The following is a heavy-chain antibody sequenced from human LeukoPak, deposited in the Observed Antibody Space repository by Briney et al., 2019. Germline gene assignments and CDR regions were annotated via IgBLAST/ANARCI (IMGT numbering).Heavy chain of an antibody. Sequence: ASVKVSCKASGYAFTSYGINWVRQAPGQGLEWMGWISVNNGNTHYAQKFQGRATMTTDTSTSTAYMEVRSLRSDDTAVYYCQRITIFGVIIDFDYWGQGTLVTVSS. CDR2: ISVNNGNT. CDR3: QRITIFGVIIDFDY. V-gene: IGHV1-18*01. CDR1: GYAFTSYG. D-gene: IGHD3-3*01. J-gene: IGHJ4*02.